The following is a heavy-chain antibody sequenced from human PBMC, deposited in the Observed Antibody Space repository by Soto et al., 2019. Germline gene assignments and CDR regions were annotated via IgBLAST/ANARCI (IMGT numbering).Heavy chain of an antibody. CDR1: GDSISSHY. CDR2: FSYSGST. J-gene: IGHJ4*02. V-gene: IGHV4-59*11. Sequence: PSETLSLTCTVSGDSISSHYWSWIRQPPGKGLEWIGYFSYSGSTNYNPSLKSRVTISGDTSKNLFSLKLNSVTAADTAVYYCARVGNWNDNYFDYRGQGTLVTVS. D-gene: IGHD1-1*01. CDR3: ARVGNWNDNYFDY.